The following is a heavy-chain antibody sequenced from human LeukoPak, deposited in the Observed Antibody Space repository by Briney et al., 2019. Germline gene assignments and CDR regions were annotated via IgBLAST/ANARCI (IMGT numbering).Heavy chain of an antibody. J-gene: IGHJ3*02. CDR3: ASGLLQVAFDI. Sequence: GASVKVSCKASGYTFSSYLLHWVRQAPGQGLEWMGMINPSGGSTSYAQKFQGRVTITADKSTSTAYMELSSLRSEDTAVYYCASGLLQVAFDIWGQGTMVTVSS. CDR2: INPSGGST. D-gene: IGHD3-22*01. CDR1: GYTFSSYL. V-gene: IGHV1-46*01.